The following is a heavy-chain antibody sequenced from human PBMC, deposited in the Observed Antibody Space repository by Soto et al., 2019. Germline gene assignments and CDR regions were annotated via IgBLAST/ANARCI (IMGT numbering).Heavy chain of an antibody. CDR2: IYTSGST. J-gene: IGHJ4*02. V-gene: IGHV4-4*07. CDR1: GGSISSYY. Sequence: SETLSLTCTVSGGSISSYYWSWIRQPAGKGLEWIGRIYTSGSTNSHPSLKSRVTMSVDTSKNHFSLKLSSVTDADTAVYYCAGNSYDFWSGYYDYWGQVTLVTVSS. CDR3: AGNSYDFWSGYYDY. D-gene: IGHD3-3*01.